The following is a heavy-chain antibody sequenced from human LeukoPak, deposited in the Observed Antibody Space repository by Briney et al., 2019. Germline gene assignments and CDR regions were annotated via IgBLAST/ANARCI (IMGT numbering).Heavy chain of an antibody. CDR3: ARSKAHLSTSWYGSWFDP. CDR1: GYSVSSGYY. CDR2: MYHSGDT. Sequence: SETLSLTCTVSGYSVSSGYYWGWIRQPPGKGLEWIGSMYHSGDTYNNPSLKSRVTISVDTSKNQLSLKLSSVTAADMAVYYCARSKAHLSTSWYGSWFDPWGQGTLVTVSS. J-gene: IGHJ5*02. D-gene: IGHD2-2*01. V-gene: IGHV4-38-2*02.